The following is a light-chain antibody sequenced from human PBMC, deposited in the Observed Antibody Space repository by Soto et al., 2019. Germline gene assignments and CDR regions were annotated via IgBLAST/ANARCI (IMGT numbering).Light chain of an antibody. CDR2: KAS. V-gene: IGKV1-5*03. CDR3: KQYNSQWA. J-gene: IGKJ1*01. CDR1: QSISSW. Sequence: IQMTHSPSTLSASVVESVTINFRASQSISSWLAWYQQKPGRAPKLLIYKASSLESGVPSRLSGRGSGAEFAGKECPLQPDHFATYIGKQYNSQWALGQGTKVDIK.